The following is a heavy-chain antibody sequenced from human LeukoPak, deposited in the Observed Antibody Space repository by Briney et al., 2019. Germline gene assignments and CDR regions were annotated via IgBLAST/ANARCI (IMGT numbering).Heavy chain of an antibody. D-gene: IGHD3-22*01. Sequence: GGSLSLSCATSGFTFSNYWMHWVRQAPGKGLEWVSVISGGGGTTYYADSVKGRFTISRDNSKNTLYLQMNSLRAEDTAVYYCARDLDYYDSSGSSSFDYWGQGTLVTVSS. CDR3: ARDLDYYDSSGSSSFDY. J-gene: IGHJ4*02. CDR1: GFTFSNYW. CDR2: ISGGGGTT. V-gene: IGHV3-NL1*01.